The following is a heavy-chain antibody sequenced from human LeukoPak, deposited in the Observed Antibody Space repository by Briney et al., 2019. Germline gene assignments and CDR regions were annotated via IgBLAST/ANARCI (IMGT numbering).Heavy chain of an antibody. CDR3: ARLGVTIFGVVEQNWFDP. V-gene: IGHV4-38-2*01. Sequence: SETLSLTCAVSGYSISSGYYWGWIRQPPGKGLEWIVSIHHSGSTYYNPSLKSRVTISVDTSKNQFSLKLSSVTAADTAVYYCARLGVTIFGVVEQNWFDPWGQGTLVTVSS. CDR2: IHHSGST. CDR1: GYSISSGYY. D-gene: IGHD3-3*01. J-gene: IGHJ5*02.